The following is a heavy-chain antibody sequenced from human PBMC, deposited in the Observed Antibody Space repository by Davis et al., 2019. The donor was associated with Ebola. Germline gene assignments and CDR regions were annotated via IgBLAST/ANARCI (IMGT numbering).Heavy chain of an antibody. CDR2: IIPILGIA. V-gene: IGHV1-69*04. CDR1: GGTFSSYA. J-gene: IGHJ4*02. Sequence: AASVKVSCKASGGTFSSYAISWVRQAPGQGLEWMGRIIPILGIANYAQKFQGRVTITADKSTSTAYMELSSLRSEDTAVYYCARQIKRATQGSYFDCWGQGTLVTVSS. CDR3: ARQIKRATQGSYFDC.